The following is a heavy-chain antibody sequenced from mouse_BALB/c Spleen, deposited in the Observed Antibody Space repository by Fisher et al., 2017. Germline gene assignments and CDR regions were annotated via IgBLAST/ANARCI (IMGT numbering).Heavy chain of an antibody. J-gene: IGHJ4*01. D-gene: IGHD1-1*01. CDR3: ARNPHTTVVEEGYAMDY. V-gene: IGHV1-18*01. Sequence: KLKGKATLTVDKSSSTAYMELRSLTSEDTAVYYCARNPHTTVVEEGYAMDYWGQGTSVTVSS.